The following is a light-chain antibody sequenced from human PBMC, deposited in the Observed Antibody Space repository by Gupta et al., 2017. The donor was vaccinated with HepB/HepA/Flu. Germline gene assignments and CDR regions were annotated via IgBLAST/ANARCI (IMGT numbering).Light chain of an antibody. Sequence: EIVLNHSPATLSLSPGERATLSCRASQSVSSYLAWYQQKPGQAPRLLIYDASNRATGIPARFSGSGSGTDFTLTISSLEPEDFAVYYCQQRSNWPLTFGGGTKVEIK. V-gene: IGKV3-11*01. CDR3: QQRSNWPLT. CDR2: DAS. J-gene: IGKJ4*01. CDR1: QSVSSY.